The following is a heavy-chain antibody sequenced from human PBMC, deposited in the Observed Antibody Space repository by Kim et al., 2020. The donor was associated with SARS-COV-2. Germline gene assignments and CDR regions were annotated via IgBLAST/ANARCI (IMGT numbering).Heavy chain of an antibody. J-gene: IGHJ4*02. D-gene: IGHD3-3*01. CDR1: GGSISSSSYY. CDR3: ARLSPDPYYDFWSGPPRGGYFDY. V-gene: IGHV4-39*01. Sequence: SETLSLTCTVSGGSISSSSYYWGWIRQPPGKGLEWIGSIYYSGSTYYNPSLKSRVTISVDTSKNQFSLKLSSVTAADTAVYYCARLSPDPYYDFWSGPPRGGYFDYWGQGTLVTVSS. CDR2: IYYSGST.